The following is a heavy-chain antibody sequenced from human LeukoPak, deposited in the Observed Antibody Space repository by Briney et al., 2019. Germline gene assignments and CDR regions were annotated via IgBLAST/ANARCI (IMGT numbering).Heavy chain of an antibody. V-gene: IGHV1-18*01. D-gene: IGHD5-12*01. CDR3: ASEEGYSGYDFNY. Sequence: ASVRVSCKPSGYTFTSYGISWVRQTPGQGLEWVGWISAYNGNTDYAQKLQGRVTMTTDTSTSTAYMELTSLRSDDTAVYYCASEEGYSGYDFNYWGQGTLVTVSS. J-gene: IGHJ4*02. CDR1: GYTFTSYG. CDR2: ISAYNGNT.